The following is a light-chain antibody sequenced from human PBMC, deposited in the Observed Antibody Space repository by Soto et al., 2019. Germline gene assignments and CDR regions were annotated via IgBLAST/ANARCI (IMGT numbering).Light chain of an antibody. CDR3: SSGVV. CDR1: SSDVGGYNY. CDR2: EVS. Sequence: QSALTKPPSASGSPGQSVTISCTGTSSDVGGYNYVSWYQQHPGKAPKLMIYEVSKRPSGVPDRFSGSKSGNTASLTVSGLQAEDEADYYCSSGVVFGGGTKLTVL. V-gene: IGLV2-8*01. J-gene: IGLJ2*01.